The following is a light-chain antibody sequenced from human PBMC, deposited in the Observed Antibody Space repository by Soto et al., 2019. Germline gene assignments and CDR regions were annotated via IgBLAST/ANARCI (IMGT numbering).Light chain of an antibody. Sequence: EIVMTQSPATLSVSPGERATLSCMASQSVSSNLAWYQQKPGQAPWLLIYDASNRATGIPARFSGSGYGTDFTLTITTLQPEDVGIYYCQQCHATPLTFGQGTRLEIK. J-gene: IGKJ5*01. CDR3: QQCHATPLT. V-gene: IGKV3D-15*01. CDR1: QSVSSN. CDR2: DAS.